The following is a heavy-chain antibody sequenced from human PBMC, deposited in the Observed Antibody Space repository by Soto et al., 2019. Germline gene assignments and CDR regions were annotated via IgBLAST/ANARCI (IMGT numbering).Heavy chain of an antibody. J-gene: IGHJ6*02. V-gene: IGHV4-34*01. Sequence: PSETLSLTCAVYGGSFSGYYWSWIRQPPGKGLEWIGEINHSGSTNYNPSLKSRVTISVDTSKNQFSLKLSSVTAADTAVYYCARKAAMVLYYYYYYGMDVWGQGTTVTVSS. CDR3: ARKAAMVLYYYYYYGMDV. D-gene: IGHD5-18*01. CDR2: INHSGST. CDR1: GGSFSGYY.